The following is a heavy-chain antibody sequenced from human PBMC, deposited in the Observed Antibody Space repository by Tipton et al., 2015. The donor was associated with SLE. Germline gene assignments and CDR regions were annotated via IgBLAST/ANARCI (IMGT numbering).Heavy chain of an antibody. D-gene: IGHD1-26*01. V-gene: IGHV4-59*01. CDR1: GDSISSYY. Sequence: TLSLTCTVSGDSISSYYWSWIRQPPGKGLEWIGYVNYSGSTNYNPSLKSRVTISVDTSKNQFSLKLSSVTAADTAVYYCARDQARRWEPYYYYYGMDVWGQGTTVTVSS. CDR2: VNYSGST. J-gene: IGHJ6*02. CDR3: ARDQARRWEPYYYYYGMDV.